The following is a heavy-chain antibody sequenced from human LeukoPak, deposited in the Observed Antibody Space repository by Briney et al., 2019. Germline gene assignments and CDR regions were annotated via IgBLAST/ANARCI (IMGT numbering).Heavy chain of an antibody. J-gene: IGHJ6*02. CDR3: ARGKGSSSEGMDV. Sequence: GASVKVSCKVSGYTFTGYYMHWVRQAPGQGLEWMGWINPNSGGTNYAQKFQGRVTMTRDTSISTAYMELSRLRSDDTAVYYCARGKGSSSEGMDVWGQGTTVTVSS. V-gene: IGHV1-2*02. D-gene: IGHD6-6*01. CDR2: INPNSGGT. CDR1: GYTFTGYY.